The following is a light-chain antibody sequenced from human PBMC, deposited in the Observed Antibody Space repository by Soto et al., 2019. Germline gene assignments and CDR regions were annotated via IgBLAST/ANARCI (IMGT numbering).Light chain of an antibody. CDR3: QQYYTYPWT. CDR1: ESIDSW. CDR2: KAS. Sequence: DIQLTQSPSTLSASEGDRVTITCRASESIDSWLAWYQQKPGKAPKLLIYKASTLQGGVPSRFSGSGSGTEFILTISSLQPDDFATYYCQQYYTYPWTFGQGTKVDIK. V-gene: IGKV1-5*03. J-gene: IGKJ1*01.